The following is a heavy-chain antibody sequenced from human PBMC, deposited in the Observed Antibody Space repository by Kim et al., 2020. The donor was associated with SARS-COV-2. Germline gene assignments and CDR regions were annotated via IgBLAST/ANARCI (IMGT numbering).Heavy chain of an antibody. Sequence: ASVKVSCKASGYTFTSYAMHWVRQAPGQRLEWMGWINAGNGNTKYSQKFQGRVTITRDTSASTAYMELSSLRSEDTAVYYCARAPDPSNAWFGELLGTVDYWGQGTLVTVSS. CDR1: GYTFTSYA. V-gene: IGHV1-3*01. CDR3: ARAPDPSNAWFGELLGTVDY. J-gene: IGHJ4*02. D-gene: IGHD3-10*01. CDR2: INAGNGNT.